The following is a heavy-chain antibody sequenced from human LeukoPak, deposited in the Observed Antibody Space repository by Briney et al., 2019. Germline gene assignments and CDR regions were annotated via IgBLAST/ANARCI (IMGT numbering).Heavy chain of an antibody. Sequence: ASVKVSCKASGYTFTGYYMHWVRQAPGQGLEWMGWINPNSGGTNYAQKFQGRVTMTRDTSISTAYIELSRLRSDDTAVYYCARGRVYYDFWSGYSGFDYWGQGTLVTVSS. D-gene: IGHD3-3*01. CDR3: ARGRVYYDFWSGYSGFDY. CDR1: GYTFTGYY. V-gene: IGHV1-2*02. J-gene: IGHJ4*02. CDR2: INPNSGGT.